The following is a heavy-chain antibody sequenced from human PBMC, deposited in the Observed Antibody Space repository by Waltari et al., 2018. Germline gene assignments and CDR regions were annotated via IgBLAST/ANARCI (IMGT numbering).Heavy chain of an antibody. CDR2: IYPGDSDT. CDR1: GYSFTSYW. Sequence: EVQLVQSGAEVKTPGESLKISCKGSGYSFTSYWIGWVRQMPGKGLEWMGIIYPGDSDTRYSPSFQGQVTISADKSISTAYLQWSSLKASDTAMYYCARLPPDEWLIRSYYFDYWGQGTLVTVSS. V-gene: IGHV5-51*03. D-gene: IGHD3-22*01. CDR3: ARLPPDEWLIRSYYFDY. J-gene: IGHJ4*02.